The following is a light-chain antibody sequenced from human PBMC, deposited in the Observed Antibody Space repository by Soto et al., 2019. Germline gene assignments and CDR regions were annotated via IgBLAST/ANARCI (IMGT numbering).Light chain of an antibody. CDR1: SSDIGSNT. Sequence: QSVLTQPPSASGTPGRRVTISCSGSSSDIGSNTVNWYQQLPGTAPKLLIYRTNQRPSGIPDRFSGSKSGTSASLDISGLQSEDEADYYCTAWDGSLNARVFGGGTKLTVL. J-gene: IGLJ3*02. V-gene: IGLV1-44*01. CDR3: TAWDGSLNARV. CDR2: RTN.